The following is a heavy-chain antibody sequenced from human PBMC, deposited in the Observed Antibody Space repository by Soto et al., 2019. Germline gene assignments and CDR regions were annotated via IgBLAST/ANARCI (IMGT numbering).Heavy chain of an antibody. J-gene: IGHJ3*02. D-gene: IGHD4-17*01. Sequence: PGESLKISCRGSGYSFTSYWIGWVRQMPGKGLEWMGIIYPGDSDTRYSPSFQGQVTISADKSISTAYLQWSSLKASDTAMYYCARALGYGDLLSAFDIWGQGTMVTVSS. CDR2: IYPGDSDT. CDR3: ARALGYGDLLSAFDI. CDR1: GYSFTSYW. V-gene: IGHV5-51*01.